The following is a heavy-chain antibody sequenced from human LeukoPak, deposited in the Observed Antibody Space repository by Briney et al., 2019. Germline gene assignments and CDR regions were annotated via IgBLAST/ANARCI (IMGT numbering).Heavy chain of an antibody. D-gene: IGHD5-12*01. CDR2: INPNSGGT. CDR3: ARDPGGYDMGWFDP. Sequence: ASVKVSCKASGYTFTGYYMHWVRQAPGQGLEWMGWINPNSGGTNYAQKFQGRVTMTRDTSISTAYMELSRLRSDDTAVYYCARDPGGYDMGWFDPWGQGTLVTVSS. CDR1: GYTFTGYY. J-gene: IGHJ5*02. V-gene: IGHV1-2*02.